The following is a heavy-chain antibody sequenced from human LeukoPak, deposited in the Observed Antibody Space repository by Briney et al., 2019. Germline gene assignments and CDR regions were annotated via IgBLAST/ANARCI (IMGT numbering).Heavy chain of an antibody. CDR1: GYSISSGYY. CDR2: IYHSGSP. J-gene: IGHJ3*02. D-gene: IGHD3-10*01. V-gene: IGHV4-38-2*02. CDR3: ARDIGGVRAFDI. Sequence: TSETLSLTCTVSGYSISSGYYWGWIRQPPGKGLEWIGSIYHSGSPYYNPSLKSRVTISVDTSKNQFSLKLSSGTAADTAVYYGARDIGGVRAFDIWGQGTMVTVSS.